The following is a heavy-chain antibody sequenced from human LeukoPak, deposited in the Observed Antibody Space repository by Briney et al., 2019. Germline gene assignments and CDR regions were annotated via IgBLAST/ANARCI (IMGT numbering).Heavy chain of an antibody. V-gene: IGHV1-18*01. CDR3: ARFEAYYDILTGYSPFDY. D-gene: IGHD3-9*01. CDR2: ISAYDGNT. Sequence: ASVKVSRKASGYTFTSYGISWVRQAPGQGLEWMGWISAYDGNTNYAQKLQGRVTMTTDTSTSTAYMELRSLRSDDTAVYYCARFEAYYDILTGYSPFDYWGQGTLVTVSS. CDR1: GYTFTSYG. J-gene: IGHJ4*02.